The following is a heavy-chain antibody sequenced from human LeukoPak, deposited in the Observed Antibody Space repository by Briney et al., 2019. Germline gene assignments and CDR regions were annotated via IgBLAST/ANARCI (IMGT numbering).Heavy chain of an antibody. CDR1: GFTFSSYW. V-gene: IGHV3-74*01. J-gene: IGHJ6*03. Sequence: GGSLRLSCAASGFTFSSYWMHWVRQAPGKGLVWVSRINSDGSSTSYTDSVKGRFTISRDNAKNTLYLQMNSLRAEDTAVYYCARDHLSSGSSPDYYYYYYMDVWGKGTTVTISS. CDR2: INSDGSST. D-gene: IGHD6-19*01. CDR3: ARDHLSSGSSPDYYYYYYMDV.